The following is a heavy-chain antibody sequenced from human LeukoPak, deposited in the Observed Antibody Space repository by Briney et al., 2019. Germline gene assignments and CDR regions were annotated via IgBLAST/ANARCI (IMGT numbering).Heavy chain of an antibody. Sequence: GGSLRLSCAASGFTFTTYALSWVRQAPGKGLEWVSSISGSAGGTYYADSVKGRFTISRDNSKNTLYLQMHSLRAEDTAVYYCAKNWVASSWFDWFDPWGQGTLVTVSS. CDR3: AKNWVASSWFDWFDP. J-gene: IGHJ5*02. V-gene: IGHV3-23*01. D-gene: IGHD6-13*01. CDR1: GFTFTTYA. CDR2: ISGSAGGT.